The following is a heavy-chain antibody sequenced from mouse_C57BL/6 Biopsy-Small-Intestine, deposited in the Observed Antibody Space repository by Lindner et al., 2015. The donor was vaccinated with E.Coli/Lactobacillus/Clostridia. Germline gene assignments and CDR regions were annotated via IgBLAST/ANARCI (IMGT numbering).Heavy chain of an antibody. CDR2: IYPGDDST. D-gene: IGHD4-1*02. J-gene: IGHJ2*01. CDR3: ARWGLNWHFFDY. V-gene: IGHV1-85*01. Sequence: VQLQESGPELAKPGASVKLSCKASGYTFTNYDINWVIQRPGQGLEWIGWIYPGDDSTKYNEKFKDRATLTVDISSSTAYMELHSLTSEDSAVYFCARWGLNWHFFDYWGQGTTLTVSS. CDR1: GYTFTNYD.